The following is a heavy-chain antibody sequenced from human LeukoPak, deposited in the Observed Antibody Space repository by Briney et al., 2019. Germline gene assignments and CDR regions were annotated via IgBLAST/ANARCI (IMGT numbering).Heavy chain of an antibody. V-gene: IGHV4-59*01. Sequence: PSETLSLTCTVSGGSISSYYRSWIRQPPGKGLEWIGYIYYSGSTNYNPSLKSRVTISVDTSKNQFSLKLSSVTAADTAVYYCARVVTTGRPFDYWGQGTLVTVSS. CDR1: GGSISSYY. D-gene: IGHD4-17*01. J-gene: IGHJ4*02. CDR2: IYYSGST. CDR3: ARVVTTGRPFDY.